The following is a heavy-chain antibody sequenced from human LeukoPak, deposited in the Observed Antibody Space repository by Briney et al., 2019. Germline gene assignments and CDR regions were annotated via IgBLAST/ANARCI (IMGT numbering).Heavy chain of an antibody. CDR2: IRDSGEA. J-gene: IGHJ4*02. V-gene: IGHV3-53*05. CDR3: AREFPPGIAAAAPLDY. Sequence: GGSLRLSCAVSGFRVSDYYMSWVRQAPGKGLEWVGLIRDSGEAFYADFARGRFAISRDESESTLYLQMNSLRSDDTAVYYCAREFPPGIAAAAPLDYWGQGTLVTVSS. D-gene: IGHD6-13*01. CDR1: GFRVSDYY.